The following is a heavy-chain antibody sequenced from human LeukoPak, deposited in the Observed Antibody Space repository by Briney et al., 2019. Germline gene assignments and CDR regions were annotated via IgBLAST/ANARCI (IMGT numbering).Heavy chain of an antibody. J-gene: IGHJ4*02. Sequence: SVKVSCKASGGTFSSYAISWVRQAPGQGLEWMGRIIPILGIANYAQKFQGRVTITADKSTSTAYMELSSLRSEDTAVYYCARSPPIGYDPFDYWGQGTLVTVSS. D-gene: IGHD5-12*01. V-gene: IGHV1-69*04. CDR3: ARSPPIGYDPFDY. CDR1: GGTFSSYA. CDR2: IIPILGIA.